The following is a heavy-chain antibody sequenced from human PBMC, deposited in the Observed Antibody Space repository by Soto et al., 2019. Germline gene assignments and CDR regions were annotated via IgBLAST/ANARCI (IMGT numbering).Heavy chain of an antibody. CDR2: ISNDGSST. V-gene: IGHV3-74*01. D-gene: IGHD2-2*01. J-gene: IGHJ4*02. Sequence: EMQLVESGGGLVQPGGSLRLSCAASGFTFSSYWMHWVRQAPGKGLVWVSRISNDGSSTSYADSVKGRFTISRDNAENTRFRQLNSLRAEDTAVYCCAGVPFCSSTSCYSYFDYWGQGTLVTVSS. CDR1: GFTFSSYW. CDR3: AGVPFCSSTSCYSYFDY.